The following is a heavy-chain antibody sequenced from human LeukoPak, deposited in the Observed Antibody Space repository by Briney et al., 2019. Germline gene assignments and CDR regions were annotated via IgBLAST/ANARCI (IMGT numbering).Heavy chain of an antibody. CDR2: ISGSGGST. J-gene: IGHJ5*02. V-gene: IGHV3-23*01. D-gene: IGHD2-2*02. Sequence: PGGSLRLSCAASGFTFSSYAMSWVRQAPGKGLEWVSAISGSGGSTYYADSVKGRFTISRDNSKNTLYLQMNSLRAEDTAVYYCAKDRKTCSSTSCYTFPGCWFDPWAREPWSPSPQ. CDR3: AKDRKTCSSTSCYTFPGCWFDP. CDR1: GFTFSSYA.